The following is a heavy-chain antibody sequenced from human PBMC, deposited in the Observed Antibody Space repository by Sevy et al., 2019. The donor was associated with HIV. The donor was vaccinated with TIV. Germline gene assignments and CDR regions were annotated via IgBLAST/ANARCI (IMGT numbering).Heavy chain of an antibody. V-gene: IGHV3-30*02. D-gene: IGHD2-2*02. CDR1: GFTFSSYG. CDR2: IRYDGSNK. J-gene: IGHJ3*02. CDR3: AKDEKDCSSTSCYINGDDAFDI. Sequence: GGSLRISCAASGFTFSSYGMHWVRQAPGKGLEWVAFIRYDGSNKYYADSVKGRFTISRDNSKNTLYLQMNSLRAEDTAVYYCAKDEKDCSSTSCYINGDDAFDIWGQGTMVTVSS.